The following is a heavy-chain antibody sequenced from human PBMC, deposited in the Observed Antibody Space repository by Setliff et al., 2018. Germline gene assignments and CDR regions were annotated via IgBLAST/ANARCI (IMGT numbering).Heavy chain of an antibody. CDR1: GFTFSNYG. V-gene: IGHV3-33*01. CDR3: ARDRGSGSYFLRYFDY. CDR2: IWNDGSNK. D-gene: IGHD1-26*01. J-gene: IGHJ4*02. Sequence: GGSLRLSCVASGFTFSNYGIHWVRQAPGKGLEWVALIWNDGSNKFYGDSVRGRFTISRDNSKSTLHLQMISLRAEDTALYFCARDRGSGSYFLRYFDYWGQGTLVTVSS.